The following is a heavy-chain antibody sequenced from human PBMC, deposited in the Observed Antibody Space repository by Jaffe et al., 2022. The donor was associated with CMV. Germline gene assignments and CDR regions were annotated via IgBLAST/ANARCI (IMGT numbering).Heavy chain of an antibody. J-gene: IGHJ6*02. V-gene: IGHV4-59*01. CDR1: GGSISSYY. CDR3: ARDTKSGYDAVIYYYGMDV. CDR2: IYYSGST. D-gene: IGHD5-12*01. Sequence: QVQLQESGPGLVKPSETLSLTCTVSGGSISSYYWSWIRQPPGKGLEWIGYIYYSGSTNYNPSLKSRVTISVDTSKNQFSLKLSSVTAADTAVYYCARDTKSGYDAVIYYYGMDVWGQGTTVTVSS.